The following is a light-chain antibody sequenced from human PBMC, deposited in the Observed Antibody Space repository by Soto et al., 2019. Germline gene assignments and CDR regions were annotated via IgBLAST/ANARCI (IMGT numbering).Light chain of an antibody. CDR1: RSDVGGYNY. CDR3: SSYAGSSTPYF. Sequence: QSALTQPASVSGSPGQSITISCTGTRSDVGGYNYVSWYQQFPGKAPKLMIYEVTNRPSGVSNRFSGSKSGNTASLIISGLQTEDEADYYCSSYAGSSTPYFFGTGTKVTVL. V-gene: IGLV2-14*01. J-gene: IGLJ1*01. CDR2: EVT.